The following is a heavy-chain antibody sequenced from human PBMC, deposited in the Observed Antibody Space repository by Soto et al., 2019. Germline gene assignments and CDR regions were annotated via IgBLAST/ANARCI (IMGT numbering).Heavy chain of an antibody. V-gene: IGHV4-31*03. J-gene: IGHJ5*02. CDR1: GGSISSGGYY. D-gene: IGHD2-2*01. CDR3: ARGKDIVVVSPNWFDP. CDR2: IYYSGST. Sequence: SSETLSLTCTVSGGSISSGGYYWSWIRQHPGKGLEWIGYIYYSGSTYYNPSLKSRVTISVDTSKSQFSLKLSSVTAADTAVYYCARGKDIVVVSPNWFDPWGQGTLVTVSS.